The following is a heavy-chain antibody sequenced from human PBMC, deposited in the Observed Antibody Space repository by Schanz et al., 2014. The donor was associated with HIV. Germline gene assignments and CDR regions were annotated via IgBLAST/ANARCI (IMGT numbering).Heavy chain of an antibody. CDR3: ARRSTPGGYYGMDV. Sequence: EVQLVESGGGLVQPGRSLRLSCAASGFTFDDYGMHWVRQAPGKGLEWVSGISWSGGSIAYADSVKGRFTISRDNAKNSLYLQMNSLRAEDTAFYYCARRSTPGGYYGMDVWGQGTTVTVSS. V-gene: IGHV3-9*01. J-gene: IGHJ6*02. CDR1: GFTFDDYG. CDR2: ISWSGGSI. D-gene: IGHD2-15*01.